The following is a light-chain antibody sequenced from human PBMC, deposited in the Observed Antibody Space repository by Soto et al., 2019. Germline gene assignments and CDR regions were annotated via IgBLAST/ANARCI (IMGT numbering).Light chain of an antibody. Sequence: QSALTQPASVSGSPGQSITISCTGTSSDIGSYNYVSWYQQHPGKVPKLMIYDVSNRPSGVSNRFSGSKSGNTASLTISELQAEDEADYYCSSYTRSSTLVFGGGTKLTVL. CDR2: DVS. V-gene: IGLV2-14*01. CDR3: SSYTRSSTLV. CDR1: SSDIGSYNY. J-gene: IGLJ2*01.